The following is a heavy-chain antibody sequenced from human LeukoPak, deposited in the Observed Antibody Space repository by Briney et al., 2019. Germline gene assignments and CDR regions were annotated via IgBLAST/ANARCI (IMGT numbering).Heavy chain of an antibody. D-gene: IGHD3-3*01. J-gene: IGHJ4*02. V-gene: IGHV4-30-4*08. CDR3: ARVRYYDFWSGRPPGVFDY. CDR1: GGSISSSSYY. Sequence: SETLSLTCTVSGGSISSSSYYWGWIRQPPGKGPEWIGYIYYSGSTYYNPSLKSRVTISVDTSKNQFSLKLSSVTAADTAVYYCARVRYYDFWSGRPPGVFDYWGQGTLVTVSS. CDR2: IYYSGST.